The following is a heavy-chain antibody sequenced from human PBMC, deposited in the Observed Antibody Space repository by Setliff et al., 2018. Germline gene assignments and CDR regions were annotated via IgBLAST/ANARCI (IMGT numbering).Heavy chain of an antibody. V-gene: IGHV3-33*03. CDR1: GFTFSTHA. CDR2: IWSDGINK. Sequence: SLRLSCGASGFTFSTHAMHWVRQAPGKGLEWVAMIWSDGINKFCGGPVKGRFIVSRDNSKNTVFLQMNDLRVEDTAVYYCVTDPPNSGWSFDCWGQGTPVTVSS. D-gene: IGHD6-19*01. J-gene: IGHJ5*01. CDR3: VTDPPNSGWSFDC.